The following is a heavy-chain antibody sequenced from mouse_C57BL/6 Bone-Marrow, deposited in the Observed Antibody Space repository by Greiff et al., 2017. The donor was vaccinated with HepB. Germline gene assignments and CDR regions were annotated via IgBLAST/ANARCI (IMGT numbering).Heavy chain of an antibody. J-gene: IGHJ1*03. Sequence: QVQLQQSGPGLVQPSQSLSITCTVSGFSFTSYGVHWVRQSPGKGLEWLGVIWRGGSTDYNAAFMSRLSITKDNSKSQVFFKMNSLQADDTAIYYCATLYYDYDRGYFDVWGTGTTVTVSS. CDR2: IWRGGST. CDR3: ATLYYDYDRGYFDV. D-gene: IGHD2-4*01. CDR1: GFSFTSYG. V-gene: IGHV2-5*01.